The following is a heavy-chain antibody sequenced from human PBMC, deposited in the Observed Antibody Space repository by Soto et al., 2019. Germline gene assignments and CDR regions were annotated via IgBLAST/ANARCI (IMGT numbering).Heavy chain of an antibody. V-gene: IGHV3-23*01. CDR3: AKDTVGSTLTAQYNWFDP. CDR1: GFTFSSYA. CDR2: ISGSGGST. D-gene: IGHD4-17*01. J-gene: IGHJ5*02. Sequence: GGSLRLSCAASGFTFSSYAMSWVRQAPGKGLEWVSAISGSGGSTYYADSVKGRFTISRDNSKNTLYLQMNSLRAEDTAVYYCAKDTVGSTLTAQYNWFDPWAHGTLVTVSS.